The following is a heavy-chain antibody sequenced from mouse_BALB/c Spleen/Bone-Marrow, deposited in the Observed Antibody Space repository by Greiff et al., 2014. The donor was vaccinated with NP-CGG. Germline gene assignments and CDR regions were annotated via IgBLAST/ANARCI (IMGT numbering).Heavy chain of an antibody. Sequence: VQVVESDAELVKPGASVKISCKASGYTFTDHAIHWVKQKPEQGLEWIGYISPGTGSIKYNEKFKDKVTLTADKSSSTAYMQLNGLTSEDSTVYFCNYYGNTFDYWGQGTTLTVSS. CDR2: ISPGTGSI. D-gene: IGHD1-1*01. J-gene: IGHJ2*01. V-gene: IGHV1S53*02. CDR3: NYYGNTFDY. CDR1: GYTFTDHA.